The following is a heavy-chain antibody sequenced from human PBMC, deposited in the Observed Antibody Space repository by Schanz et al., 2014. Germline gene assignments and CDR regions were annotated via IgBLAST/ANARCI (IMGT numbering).Heavy chain of an antibody. CDR1: GFTFSGYA. Sequence: EVQLLESGGALVQPGGSLRISCAASGFTFSGYAMSWVRQAPGKGLEWVSSIVGGGGRTYYADSVKGRFTISRDNSKHTLYLQMDSLIADYATVYYCVPMSIAAQWGQGTLVTVSS. V-gene: IGHV3-23*01. J-gene: IGHJ4*02. CDR2: IVGGGGRT. CDR3: VPMSIAAQ. D-gene: IGHD6-6*01.